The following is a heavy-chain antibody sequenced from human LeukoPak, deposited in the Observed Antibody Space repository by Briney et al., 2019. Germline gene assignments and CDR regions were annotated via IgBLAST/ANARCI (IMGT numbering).Heavy chain of an antibody. Sequence: PSETLSLTCTVSGGSISSYYWSWIRQPPGKGPEWIGYIYYSGSTNYNPSLKSRVTISVDTSKNQFSLKLSSVTAADTAVYYCARHEVTTVNLDYWGQGTLVTVSS. D-gene: IGHD4-17*01. V-gene: IGHV4-59*01. CDR3: ARHEVTTVNLDY. CDR1: GGSISSYY. J-gene: IGHJ4*02. CDR2: IYYSGST.